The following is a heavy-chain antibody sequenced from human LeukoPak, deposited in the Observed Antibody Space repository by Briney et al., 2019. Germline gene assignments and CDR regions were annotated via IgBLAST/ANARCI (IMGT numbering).Heavy chain of an antibody. Sequence: GGSLRLSCAASGFTFSSYEMNWVRQAPGKGLEWVSAISGSGGSTYYADSVKGRFTISRDNSKNTLYLQMNSLRAEDTAVYYCAKSPHTSRGRDYYYMDVWGKGTTVTVSS. CDR1: GFTFSSYE. D-gene: IGHD2-2*01. V-gene: IGHV3-23*01. CDR2: ISGSGGST. CDR3: AKSPHTSRGRDYYYMDV. J-gene: IGHJ6*03.